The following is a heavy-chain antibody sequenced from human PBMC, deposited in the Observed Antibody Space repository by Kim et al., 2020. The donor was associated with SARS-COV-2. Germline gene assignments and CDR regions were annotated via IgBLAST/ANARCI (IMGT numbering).Heavy chain of an antibody. D-gene: IGHD2-15*01. CDR3: ARGRGGYCSGGSCYSGWDYYYYYGMDV. CDR1: GGTFSSYA. Sequence: SVKVSCKASGGTFSSYAISWVRQAPGQGLEWMGGIIPIFGTANYAQKFQGRVTITADESTSTAYMELSSLRSEDTAVYYCARGRGGYCSGGSCYSGWDYYYYYGMDVWGQGTTVTVSS. CDR2: IIPIFGTA. J-gene: IGHJ6*02. V-gene: IGHV1-69*13.